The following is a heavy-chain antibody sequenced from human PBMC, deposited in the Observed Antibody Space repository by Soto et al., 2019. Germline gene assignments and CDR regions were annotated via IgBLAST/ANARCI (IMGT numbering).Heavy chain of an antibody. D-gene: IGHD1-1*01. J-gene: IGHJ3*01. Sequence: GGSLRLSCATSGFSFNIFGTHWVRQAPGKALEWMGLISKNGDNQYYGDSAKGRFIISRDNPKNSLYLQLHSLRPDDTAVYYCAKDAYNAAFDVWGQGTMVTVSS. CDR3: AKDAYNAAFDV. CDR2: ISKNGDNQ. V-gene: IGHV3-30*18. CDR1: GFSFNIFG.